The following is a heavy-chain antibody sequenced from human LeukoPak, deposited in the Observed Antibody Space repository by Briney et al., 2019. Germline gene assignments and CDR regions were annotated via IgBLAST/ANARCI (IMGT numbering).Heavy chain of an antibody. D-gene: IGHD1-26*01. J-gene: IGHJ4*02. V-gene: IGHV4-39*07. CDR2: IYYSGST. CDR1: GGSLSSSSYY. CDR3: ARGTGAMDELDY. Sequence: SETLSLTCTVSGGSLSSSSYYWGWIRQPPGKGLEWIGSIYYSGSTYYNPSLKSRVTISVDTSKNQFSPKLSSVTAADTAVYYCARGTGAMDELDYWGQGTLVTVSS.